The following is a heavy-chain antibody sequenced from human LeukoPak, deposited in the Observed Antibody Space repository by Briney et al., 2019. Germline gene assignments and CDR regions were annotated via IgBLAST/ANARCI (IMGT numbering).Heavy chain of an antibody. CDR3: AKKSGAAFYNWFDS. D-gene: IGHD1-26*01. V-gene: IGHV3-30*02. CDR2: IRYDGSNK. J-gene: IGHJ5*01. CDR1: GFTFSSFG. Sequence: GGSLRLSCAASGFTFSSFGMHWVRQAPGKGLEWVAYIRYDGSNKKYADSLEGRFTISRDNSKNALYLQIDSLRPEDTAVYYCAKKSGAAFYNWFDSWGQGTLVTVSS.